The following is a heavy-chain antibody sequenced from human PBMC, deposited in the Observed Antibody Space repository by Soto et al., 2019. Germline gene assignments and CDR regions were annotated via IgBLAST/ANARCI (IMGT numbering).Heavy chain of an antibody. D-gene: IGHD2-21*02. Sequence: ASVKVSCKASGYTFTSYGISWVRQAPGQGLDWMGWISAYNGNTNYAQKLQGRVTMTTDTSTSTAYMELRSLRSDDTAVYYCARVTALKTPPGVWGQGTLVTVSS. CDR3: ARVTALKTPPGV. V-gene: IGHV1-18*01. CDR1: GYTFTSYG. J-gene: IGHJ4*02. CDR2: ISAYNGNT.